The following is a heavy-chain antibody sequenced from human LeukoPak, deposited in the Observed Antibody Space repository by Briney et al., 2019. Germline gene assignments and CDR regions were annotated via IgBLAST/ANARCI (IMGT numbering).Heavy chain of an antibody. Sequence: GGSLRLSCAASGFTFSNYVMHWVRQAPGKGLEYASAISSDGRNTYYANSVKGRFTISRDNSKNTLYLQMGSLRAEGMAVYYCARVRNYDFWSGYDSWGQGTLVTVSS. CDR3: ARVRNYDFWSGYDS. CDR1: GFTFSNYV. J-gene: IGHJ4*02. D-gene: IGHD3-3*01. CDR2: ISSDGRNT. V-gene: IGHV3-64*01.